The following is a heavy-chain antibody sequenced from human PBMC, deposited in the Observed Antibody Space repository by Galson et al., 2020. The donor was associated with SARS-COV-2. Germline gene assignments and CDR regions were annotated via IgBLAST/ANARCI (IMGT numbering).Heavy chain of an antibody. CDR3: ARQYYYDSSGYYLEGFDY. CDR1: GGTFSSYA. V-gene: IGHV1-69*06. CDR2: IIPIFGTA. D-gene: IGHD3-22*01. Sequence: SVKVSCKASGGTFSSYAISWVRQVPGQGLEWMGGIIPIFGTANYAQKFQGRVTITADKSTSTAYMELSSLRSEDTAVYYCARQYYYDSSGYYLEGFDYWGQGTLVTVSS. J-gene: IGHJ4*02.